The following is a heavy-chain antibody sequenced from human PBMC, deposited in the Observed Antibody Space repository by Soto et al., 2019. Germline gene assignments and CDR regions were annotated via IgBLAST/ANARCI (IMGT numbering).Heavy chain of an antibody. CDR2: ISSSSSYI. CDR3: ARDGFPQGYDILTVYYYYYGMDV. Sequence: GGSLRLSCAASGFTFSSYSMNWVRQAPGKGLEWVSSISSSSSYIYYADSVKGRFTISRDNAKNSLYLQMNSLRAEDTAVYYSARDGFPQGYDILTVYYYYYGMDVWGQGTTVTVSS. D-gene: IGHD3-9*01. J-gene: IGHJ6*02. V-gene: IGHV3-21*01. CDR1: GFTFSSYS.